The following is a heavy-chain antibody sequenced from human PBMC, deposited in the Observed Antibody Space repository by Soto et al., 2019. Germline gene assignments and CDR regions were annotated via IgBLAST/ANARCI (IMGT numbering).Heavy chain of an antibody. Sequence: SLTCTVSGGSIYNYYWSWIRQPAGKGLEWIGRIYPSGGTNFNPSLKSRVTMSVDTSNKKFSLKLSSVTAADTAVYRCARGAAAGADYGMDVWGQGTTVTVSS. CDR3: ARGAAAGADYGMDV. D-gene: IGHD6-13*01. CDR1: GGSIYNYY. J-gene: IGHJ6*02. CDR2: IYPSGGT. V-gene: IGHV4-4*07.